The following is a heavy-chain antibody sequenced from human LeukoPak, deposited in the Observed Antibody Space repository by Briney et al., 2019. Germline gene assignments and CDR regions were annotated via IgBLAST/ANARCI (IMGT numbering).Heavy chain of an antibody. CDR3: AKPPSGYWYFFDY. CDR2: ISGGGVKT. J-gene: IGHJ4*02. D-gene: IGHD3-22*01. Sequence: GGSLRLSCAGSGFTFSSYVMSWVRQAPGKGLEWVSIISGGGVKTYYADSVKGLFTISRDNSKNTLYLQMNSLGAEDTAVYYCAKPPSGYWYFFDYWGQGTLVTVSS. CDR1: GFTFSSYV. V-gene: IGHV3-23*01.